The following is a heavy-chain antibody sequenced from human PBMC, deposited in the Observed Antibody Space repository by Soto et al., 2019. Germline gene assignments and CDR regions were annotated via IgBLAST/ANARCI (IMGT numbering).Heavy chain of an antibody. CDR1: GGTFSSYA. D-gene: IGHD6-13*01. CDR2: IIPIFGTE. J-gene: IGHJ5*02. CDR3: ARGVRAAGTGNWFDP. Sequence: QVQLVQSGAEVKKPGSSVKVSCQASGGTFSSYAISWLRQAPGQGLEWMGGIIPIFGTENYAQKFQGRVTITADKYTSTAQLELSRLRTEDTDVDYGARGVRAAGTGNWFDPWGQGTLVTVSS. V-gene: IGHV1-69*06.